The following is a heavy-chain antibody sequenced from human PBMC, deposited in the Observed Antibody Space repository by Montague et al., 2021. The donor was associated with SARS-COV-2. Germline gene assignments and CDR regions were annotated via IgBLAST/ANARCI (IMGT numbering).Heavy chain of an antibody. J-gene: IGHJ6*02. V-gene: IGHV4-61*02. CDR2: ISTSGNT. Sequence: TLSLACTVSGGSVNSGNYYWSWIRQPAGKGLEWTGRISTSGNTNYNPSLKSRLSILVDTSKNQFSLNLRSVTAADTAVYYCARDTEVEIRTYSYYKMDVWGLGTTVTVSS. CDR3: ARDTEVEIRTYSYYKMDV. D-gene: IGHD2-21*01. CDR1: GGSVNSGNYY.